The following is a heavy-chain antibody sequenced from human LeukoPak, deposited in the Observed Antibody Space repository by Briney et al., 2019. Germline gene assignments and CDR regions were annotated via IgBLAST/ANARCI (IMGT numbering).Heavy chain of an antibody. D-gene: IGHD5-18*01. CDR3: ARDHSYALNWFDP. J-gene: IGHJ5*02. Sequence: SETLSLTCAVYGGSFSGYYWSWIRQPPGKGLEWIGEINHSGSTNYNPSLKSRVTISVDTSKNQFSLKLSSVTAADTAVYYCARDHSYALNWFDPWGQGTLVTVSS. CDR2: INHSGST. V-gene: IGHV4-34*01. CDR1: GGSFSGYY.